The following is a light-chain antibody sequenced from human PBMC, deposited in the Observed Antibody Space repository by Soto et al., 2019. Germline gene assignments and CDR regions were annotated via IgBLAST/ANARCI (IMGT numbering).Light chain of an antibody. CDR1: QSVISSY. CDR3: QQYGSSPWT. V-gene: IGKV3-20*01. Sequence: EIVLTQSPGTLSLSPGERATLSCRASQSVISSYSAWYQQKPGQAPRLLIYGASSRATDTPDRFSGSGSGTDFTLTINTLEPEDSAVYYCQQYGSSPWTFGQGTKVEVK. CDR2: GAS. J-gene: IGKJ1*01.